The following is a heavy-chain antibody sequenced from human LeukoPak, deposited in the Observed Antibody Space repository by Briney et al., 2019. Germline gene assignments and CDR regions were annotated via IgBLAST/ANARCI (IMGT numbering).Heavy chain of an antibody. CDR3: ARAEKQLVPHYVWFDP. V-gene: IGHV3-7*01. CDR1: GFTFSSYW. J-gene: IGHJ5*02. D-gene: IGHD6-13*01. Sequence: GGSLRLSCAASGFTFSSYWMSWVRQAPGKGLEWVANIKQDGSEKYYVDSVKGRFTISRDNAKNSLYLQMNSLRAEDTAVYYCARAEKQLVPHYVWFDPWGQGTLVTVSS. CDR2: IKQDGSEK.